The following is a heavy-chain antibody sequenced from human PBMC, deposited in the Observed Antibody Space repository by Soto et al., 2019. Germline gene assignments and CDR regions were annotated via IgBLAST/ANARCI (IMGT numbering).Heavy chain of an antibody. CDR3: ASGVQDGYNRFDR. CDR1: GFTLSAYD. Sequence: GGSLRLSCAASGFTLSAYDMHWVRQAEGKGLEWVSSIASNTYYIYYADSVRGRFTISRDNAKNSLYLQMDSLRAEDTAVYYCASGVQDGYNRFDRWGQGTLVTVFS. J-gene: IGHJ4*02. CDR2: IASNTYYI. V-gene: IGHV3-21*01. D-gene: IGHD5-12*01.